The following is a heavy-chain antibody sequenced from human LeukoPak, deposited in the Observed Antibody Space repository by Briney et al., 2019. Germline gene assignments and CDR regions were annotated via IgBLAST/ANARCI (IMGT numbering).Heavy chain of an antibody. CDR2: ISYDGSNK. Sequence: GRSLRLSCAASGFTFSSYGMHWVRQAPGKGLEWVAVISYDGSNKYYADSVKGRSTISRDNSKNTLYLQMNSLRAEDTAVYYCAKGFFGGQWLVSYYYYGMDVWGQGTTVTVSS. V-gene: IGHV3-30*18. CDR3: AKGFFGGQWLVSYYYYGMDV. J-gene: IGHJ6*02. D-gene: IGHD6-19*01. CDR1: GFTFSSYG.